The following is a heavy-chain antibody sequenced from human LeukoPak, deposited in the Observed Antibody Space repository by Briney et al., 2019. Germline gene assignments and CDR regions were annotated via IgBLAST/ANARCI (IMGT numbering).Heavy chain of an antibody. D-gene: IGHD3-22*01. CDR2: MYLSGTT. CDR1: GFAFRNAW. CDR3: AGLVGRYSSGLYYYYFDY. V-gene: IGHV4-4*02. J-gene: IGHJ4*02. Sequence: ESLRLSCAASGFAFRNAWMSWVRQPPGKGLEWIGEMYLSGTTHSNPSVKSRVTISIDKSKNQFFLNLSSVTAADTAVYYCAGLVGRYSSGLYYYYFDYWGQGTLVTVSS.